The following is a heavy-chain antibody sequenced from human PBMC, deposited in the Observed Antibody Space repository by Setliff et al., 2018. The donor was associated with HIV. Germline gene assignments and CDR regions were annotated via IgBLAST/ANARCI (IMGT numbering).Heavy chain of an antibody. J-gene: IGHJ4*02. CDR2: IYTGGTT. CDR1: GFTVSDNY. CDR3: AKGSGFYDY. Sequence: GGSLRLSCAISGFTVSDNYMTWVRQTPGEGLEWVSLIYTGGTTYYADSVKGRFTISRDSSENTLYLQMDSLRVEDTAVYYCAKGSGFYDYWGQGTPVTVSS. V-gene: IGHV3-53*01. D-gene: IGHD3-22*01.